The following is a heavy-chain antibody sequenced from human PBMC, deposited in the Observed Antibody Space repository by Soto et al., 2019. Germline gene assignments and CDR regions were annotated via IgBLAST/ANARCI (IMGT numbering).Heavy chain of an antibody. D-gene: IGHD1-7*01. J-gene: IGHJ6*01. CDR3: AGRKLELRTLEV. V-gene: IGHV1-2*02. CDR2: INPNSGGT. CDR1: GYTFTGYY. Sequence: ASVKVSCKASGYTFTGYYIHWVRQAPVQVLEWMVWINPNSGGTNYAQRFQGRVTMTRDTSISTAYMELRRLRSDDTAVYYCAGRKLELRTLEVWGQGTTVTVSS.